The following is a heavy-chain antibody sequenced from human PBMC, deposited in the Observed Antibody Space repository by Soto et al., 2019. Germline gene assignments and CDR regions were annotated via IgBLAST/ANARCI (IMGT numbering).Heavy chain of an antibody. CDR3: ARHLKVRAGDWFDP. CDR1: GGSISSYY. J-gene: IGHJ5*02. V-gene: IGHV4-59*08. CDR2: IYYSGST. D-gene: IGHD3-10*01. Sequence: SETLSLTCTVSGGSISSYYWSWIRQPPGKGLEWIGYIYYSGSTYYNPSLKSRVTISVDTSKNQFSLKLSSVTAADTAVYYCARHLKVRAGDWFDPWGQGTLVTVAS.